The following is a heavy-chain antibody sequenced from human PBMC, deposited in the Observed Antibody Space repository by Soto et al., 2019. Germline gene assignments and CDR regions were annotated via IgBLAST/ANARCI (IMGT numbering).Heavy chain of an antibody. D-gene: IGHD3-16*01. CDR1: GGSVRSGAYY. V-gene: IGHV4-61*08. Sequence: QVQLQESGPGLVKPSETLSLSCTVSGGSVRSGAYYWSWIRQPPGKGMEWIGYMYYSGSTKYNPTLEGRVTISRDMSKNGFSLRLNSVTPADTAVYYCARGLGIPFVQDWFDPWGQGTLVTVSS. J-gene: IGHJ5*02. CDR3: ARGLGIPFVQDWFDP. CDR2: MYYSGST.